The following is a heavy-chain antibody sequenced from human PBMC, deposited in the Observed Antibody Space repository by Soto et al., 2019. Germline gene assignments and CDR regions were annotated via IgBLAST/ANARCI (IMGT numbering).Heavy chain of an antibody. D-gene: IGHD3-10*01. V-gene: IGHV3-20*01. CDR1: GFTFDDYG. J-gene: IGHJ4*02. Sequence: GGSLRLSCAASGFTFDDYGMSWVRQAPGKGLEWVSGINWNGGNIGYADSVKGRFTISRDNAKNSLYLQMNSLRAEDTASYHCARGWTRDTRGFGVGDYWGQGTLVTVSS. CDR2: INWNGGNI. CDR3: ARGWTRDTRGFGVGDY.